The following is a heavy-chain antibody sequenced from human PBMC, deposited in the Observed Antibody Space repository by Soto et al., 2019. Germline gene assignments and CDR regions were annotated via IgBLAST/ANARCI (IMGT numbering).Heavy chain of an antibody. V-gene: IGHV3-23*01. J-gene: IGHJ4*02. CDR1: GFTFSSYA. Sequence: AGSLTLSCAASGFTFSSYAMSWVRQAPGKGLEWVSAISGSGGSTYYADSVKGRFTISRDNSKNTLYLQMNSLRAEDTAVYYCAKDRAWLLSDFDYWGQGTLVTVSS. D-gene: IGHD3-9*01. CDR3: AKDRAWLLSDFDY. CDR2: ISGSGGST.